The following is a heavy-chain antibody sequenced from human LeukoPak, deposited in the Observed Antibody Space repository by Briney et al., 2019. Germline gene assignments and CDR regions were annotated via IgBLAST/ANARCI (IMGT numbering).Heavy chain of an antibody. CDR1: GGSISGYY. CDR2: IHYTGNT. V-gene: IGHV4-59*08. J-gene: IGHJ4*02. D-gene: IGHD5-12*01. CDR3: ARLHPSNSGHSDY. Sequence: KPSETLSLTCTVSGGSISGYYWSWIRQPPGKGLEWIGYIHYTGNTKYNPSLKSRISMSVDTSKNQVSLKLTSVTAADTAAYYCARLHPSNSGHSDYWGQGTLVTVSS.